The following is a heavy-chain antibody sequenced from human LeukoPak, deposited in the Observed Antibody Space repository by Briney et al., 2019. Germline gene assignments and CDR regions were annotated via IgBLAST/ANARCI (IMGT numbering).Heavy chain of an antibody. CDR1: GYSFTSYW. J-gene: IGHJ4*02. D-gene: IGHD6-19*01. Sequence: GESLKISCKGSGYSFTSYWIGWVRQMPGKGLEWMGIIYPGDSDTRYSPSFQGQVTISADKPLSTAYLQWSSLKASDTAMYYCARHIVVYSSGWSLPSWGQGTLVTVSS. V-gene: IGHV5-51*01. CDR3: ARHIVVYSSGWSLPS. CDR2: IYPGDSDT.